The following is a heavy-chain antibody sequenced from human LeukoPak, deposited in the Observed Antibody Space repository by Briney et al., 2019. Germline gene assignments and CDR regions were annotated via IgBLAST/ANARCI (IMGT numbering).Heavy chain of an antibody. V-gene: IGHV3-43*01. Sequence: PGGSLRLSCAASGFTFDDYTMHWVRQAPGKGLEWVSLISWDGGSTYYADSVKGRFTISRDNSKNSLYLQMNGLRTEDTALYYCAKGDLAGGDGAVGYYYYMDVWGKGTTVTVSS. D-gene: IGHD3-16*01. CDR3: AKGDLAGGDGAVGYYYYMDV. J-gene: IGHJ6*03. CDR1: GFTFDDYT. CDR2: ISWDGGST.